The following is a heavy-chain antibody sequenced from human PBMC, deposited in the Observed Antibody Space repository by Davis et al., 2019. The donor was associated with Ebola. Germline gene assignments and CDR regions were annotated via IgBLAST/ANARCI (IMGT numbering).Heavy chain of an antibody. CDR2: IYPGDSDT. CDR3: ARRGGWSGAFLDY. V-gene: IGHV5-51*01. Sequence: GESLKISCKGSGYTFTTYGIGRVRQLPGKGLEWMGIIYPGDSDTRYSPSFQGQVTISADKSISTAYLQWSSLKASDTTMYYCARRGGWSGAFLDYWGQGTLVTVSS. J-gene: IGHJ4*02. CDR1: GYTFTTYG. D-gene: IGHD3-3*02.